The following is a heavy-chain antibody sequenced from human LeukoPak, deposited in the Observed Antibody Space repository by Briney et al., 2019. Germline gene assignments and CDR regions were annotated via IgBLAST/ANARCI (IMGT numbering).Heavy chain of an antibody. CDR2: IYSGGST. CDR3: ASGYDILTGIGY. J-gene: IGHJ4*02. D-gene: IGHD3-9*01. Sequence: GSLRLSCAASGFTVSSNYMSWVRQAPGKGLEWVSVIYSGGSTYYADSVKGRFTISRDNSKNTLYLQMNSLRAEDTAVYYCASGYDILTGIGYWGQGTLVTVSS. CDR1: GFTVSSNY. V-gene: IGHV3-53*01.